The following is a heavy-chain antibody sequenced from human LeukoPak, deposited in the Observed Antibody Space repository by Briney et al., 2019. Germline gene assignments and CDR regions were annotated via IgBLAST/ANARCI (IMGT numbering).Heavy chain of an antibody. J-gene: IGHJ4*02. D-gene: IGHD3-10*01. CDR1: GFAFSSYA. CDR2: IGHSSGT. CDR3: ADFGSGSYIFDY. Sequence: GSLRLSCAASGFAFSSYAMGWVRQAPGKGPEWVATIGHSSGTWYADSAMGRFTVSRDNSKSTLYLEMNSLRGEDTAQYYCADFGSGSYIFDYWGQGSLVTVSS. V-gene: IGHV3-23*01.